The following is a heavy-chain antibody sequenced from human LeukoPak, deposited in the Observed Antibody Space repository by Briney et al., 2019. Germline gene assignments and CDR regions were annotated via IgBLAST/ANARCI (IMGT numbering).Heavy chain of an antibody. CDR1: GFTLSSYA. V-gene: IGHV3-23*01. CDR2: VNGGGGGT. J-gene: IGHJ4*02. CDR3: AKQSAGSAAWYSLHYDF. D-gene: IGHD6-13*01. Sequence: GGSLRLSCAASGFTLSSYAMTWVRQAPGRGLEWVSSVNGGGGGTYYADSVKGRFTISRDNSKDTLYLQMNGLRAEDTAVYFCAKQSAGSAAWYSLHYDFWGQGTLVTVSS.